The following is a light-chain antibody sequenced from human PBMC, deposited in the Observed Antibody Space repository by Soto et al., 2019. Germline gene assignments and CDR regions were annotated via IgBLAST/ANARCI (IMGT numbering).Light chain of an antibody. CDR3: LQHNTYPWT. Sequence: DSQMTQSPSTLSASVGDRVTITCRASQSISSWLAWYQQKPGKAPKRLISAASSLDSEVPLRFSGSGSGTEFALTISSLQSEDFATYYCLQHNTYPWTFGQGTNVDIK. CDR1: QSISSW. J-gene: IGKJ1*01. CDR2: AAS. V-gene: IGKV1-5*01.